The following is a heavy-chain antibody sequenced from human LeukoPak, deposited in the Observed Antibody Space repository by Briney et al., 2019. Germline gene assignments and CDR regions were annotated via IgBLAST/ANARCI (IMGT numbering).Heavy chain of an antibody. Sequence: GGSLRLSCAASVFTFSSYAMSWVRQARGKGVEWVSAISGSGGNTYYANSVKGRFTISRDNSKNTLYLQMNSLRAEDTAVYYCAKVPLSGSYSYFDYWGQGTLVTVSS. J-gene: IGHJ4*02. D-gene: IGHD1-26*01. CDR3: AKVPLSGSYSYFDY. CDR2: ISGSGGNT. CDR1: VFTFSSYA. V-gene: IGHV3-23*01.